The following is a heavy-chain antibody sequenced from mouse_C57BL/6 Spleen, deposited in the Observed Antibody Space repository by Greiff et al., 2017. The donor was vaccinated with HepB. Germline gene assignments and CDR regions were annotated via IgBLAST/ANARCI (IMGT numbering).Heavy chain of an antibody. D-gene: IGHD3-2*02. CDR3: ARKRLGGYFDV. CDR1: GYTFTDYY. Sequence: EVQLQQSGPELVKPGASVKISCKASGYTFTDYYMNWVKQSHGKSLEWIGDINPNNGGTSYNQKFKGKATLTVDKSSSTAYMELRSLTSEDSAVYYCARKRLGGYFDVWGTGTTVTVSS. V-gene: IGHV1-26*01. CDR2: INPNNGGT. J-gene: IGHJ1*03.